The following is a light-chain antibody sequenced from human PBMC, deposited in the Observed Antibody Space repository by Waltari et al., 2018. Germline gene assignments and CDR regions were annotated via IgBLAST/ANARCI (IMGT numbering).Light chain of an antibody. V-gene: IGLV2-14*03. CDR3: SSYTSSSTLVV. Sequence: QSALTQPASVSGSPGQSITIPCTGTSSEVGGYNFVSWSQQPPGKAPKLMIYDVSNRPSGVSNRFSGSKSGNTASLTISGLQAEDEADYYCSSYTSSSTLVVFGGGTKLTVL. J-gene: IGLJ2*01. CDR1: SSEVGGYNF. CDR2: DVS.